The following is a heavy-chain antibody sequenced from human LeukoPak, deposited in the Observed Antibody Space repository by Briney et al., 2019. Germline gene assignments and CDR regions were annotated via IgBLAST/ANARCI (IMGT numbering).Heavy chain of an antibody. CDR2: IRYEGSNK. D-gene: IGHD3-10*01. V-gene: IGHV3-30*02. CDR3: AKDSRRYYGSGSYYNV. CDR1: GFTFSSYG. J-gene: IGHJ4*02. Sequence: GGSLRLSCAASGFTFSSYGMHWVRQAPGKGLEWVAFIRYEGSNKYYADSVKGRFTISRDNSKNTLYLQMNSLRAEDTAVYYCAKDSRRYYGSGSYYNVWGQGTLVTVSS.